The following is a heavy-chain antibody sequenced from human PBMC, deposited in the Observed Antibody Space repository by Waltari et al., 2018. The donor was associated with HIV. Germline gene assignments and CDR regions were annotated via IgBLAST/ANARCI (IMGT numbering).Heavy chain of an antibody. CDR2: IYYSGST. V-gene: IGHV4-61*03. CDR1: GGSVSSGSYY. D-gene: IGHD3-10*01. J-gene: IGHJ6*02. Sequence: QVQLQESGPGLVKPSETLSLTCTVSGGSVSSGSYYWSCIRQPPGKGLEWIGYIYYSGSTNYNPSLKSRVTVSVDTSKNHFSLRLSSVTAADTAVYYCASYGRAPRGFPGDYYYAMDVWGQGTTVTVSS. CDR3: ASYGRAPRGFPGDYYYAMDV.